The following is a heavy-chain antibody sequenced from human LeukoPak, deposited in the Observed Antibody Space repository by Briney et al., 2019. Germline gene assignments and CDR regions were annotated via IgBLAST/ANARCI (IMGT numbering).Heavy chain of an antibody. D-gene: IGHD3-10*01. Sequence: GGSLILSCAASGFTSSSYAMSWVRQAPGKGLEWVSAISGSGCSTYYAYSVKGRFTISRDNSKNKLYLQMNSLTAEDTAVYYCAKVGMVRGVIKGSYYYYGMDVRGQGTLVTVSS. CDR3: AKVGMVRGVIKGSYYYYGMDV. CDR2: ISGSGCST. V-gene: IGHV3-23*01. J-gene: IGHJ6*02. CDR1: GFTSSSYA.